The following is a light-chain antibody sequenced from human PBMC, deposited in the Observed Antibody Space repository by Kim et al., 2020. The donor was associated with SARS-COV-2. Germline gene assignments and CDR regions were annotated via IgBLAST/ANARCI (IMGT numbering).Light chain of an antibody. V-gene: IGLV2-14*04. CDR3: SSYTSSSTWV. CDR1: SSDVGGYNY. CDR2: DVS. Sequence: GPSITISCTGTSSDVGGYNYVSWYQQHPDNAPKLMIYDVSKRPSGVSNRFSGSKSGNTASLTISGLQAEDEADYCCSSYTSSSTWVFGGVTQLTVL. J-gene: IGLJ3*02.